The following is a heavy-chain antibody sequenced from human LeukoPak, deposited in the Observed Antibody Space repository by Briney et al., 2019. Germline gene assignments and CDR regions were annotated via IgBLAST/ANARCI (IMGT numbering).Heavy chain of an antibody. CDR3: ARDGVVVAATLIADAFDI. D-gene: IGHD2-15*01. Sequence: SETLSLTCSVSGGSISGYYCSWVRQPPGKGLEWIGYVYYSGRTNYNPSLKSRVTISVDTSKNQFSLKLSSVTAADTAVYYCARDGVVVAATLIADAFDIWGQGTMVTVSS. CDR2: VYYSGRT. CDR1: GGSISGYY. V-gene: IGHV4-59*12. J-gene: IGHJ3*02.